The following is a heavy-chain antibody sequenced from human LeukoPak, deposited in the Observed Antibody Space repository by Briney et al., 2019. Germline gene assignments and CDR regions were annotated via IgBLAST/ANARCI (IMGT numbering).Heavy chain of an antibody. CDR2: ISAYTGNT. CDR1: GYPFTNFG. D-gene: IGHD2-2*01. Sequence: GASVKVSCKASGYPFTNFGISWVRQAPGQGLEWTGWISAYTGNTKYAQRFQGRVTMTTDTSTSTAYMELRSLRSDDTAVFYCARDFWIRHSAPAPKDLWGQGTLVTVSS. J-gene: IGHJ5*02. CDR3: ARDFWIRHSAPAPKDL. V-gene: IGHV1-18*01.